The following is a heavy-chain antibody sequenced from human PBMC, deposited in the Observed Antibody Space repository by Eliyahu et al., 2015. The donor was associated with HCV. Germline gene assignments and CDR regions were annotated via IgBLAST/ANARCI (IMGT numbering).Heavy chain of an antibody. CDR3: ARETVTTTGIDV. CDR1: GFPLATFK. J-gene: IGHJ6*02. V-gene: IGHV3-21*02. D-gene: IGHD4-17*01. CDR2: LPISPAFI. Sequence: VQLVESXGGLVEXGESXRLSCAPXGFPLATFKMHWVRQAPGKGLEWVSSLPISPAFIGYSDSVKGRFTVSRDHADNSLFLQMESLRVGDTGVYYCARETVTTTGIDVWGQGTTVTVS.